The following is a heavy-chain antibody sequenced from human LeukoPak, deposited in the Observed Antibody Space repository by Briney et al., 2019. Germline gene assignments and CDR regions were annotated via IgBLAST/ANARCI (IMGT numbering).Heavy chain of an antibody. CDR1: GFTFSSNA. V-gene: IGHV3-23*01. CDR3: AKGNGYSYGRYYFDY. Sequence: PGGSLRLSCAASGFTFSSNAMGLFRQPPGKGLEWVSAITASGGNTYYADSVKGRFTISRDNSKNTLYLLVNSLRAEDTAVYYCAKGNGYSYGRYYFDYWGQGTLVTVSS. J-gene: IGHJ4*02. D-gene: IGHD5-18*01. CDR2: ITASGGNT.